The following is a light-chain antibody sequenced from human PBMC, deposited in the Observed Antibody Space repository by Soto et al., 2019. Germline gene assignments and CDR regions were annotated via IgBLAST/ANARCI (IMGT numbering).Light chain of an antibody. Sequence: QSALTQPASVSGSPGQSITIYCTGTSGDVGGYKFVSWYQQHPGKAPKLLIYGVTQRPSGVPDRFSGSKSGNTASLTVSGLQDEDEGYYYCSSYAGSNIYVFGTGTKVTVL. CDR1: SGDVGGYKF. J-gene: IGLJ1*01. V-gene: IGLV2-8*01. CDR2: GVT. CDR3: SSYAGSNIYV.